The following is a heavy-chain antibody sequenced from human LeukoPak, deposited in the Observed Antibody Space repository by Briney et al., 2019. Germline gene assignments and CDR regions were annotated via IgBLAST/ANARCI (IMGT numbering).Heavy chain of an antibody. D-gene: IGHD4-11*01. CDR1: GGSVSSSSYY. CDR3: ARVSNYGDYYYGMDV. V-gene: IGHV4-39*01. Sequence: SETLSLTCSVSGGSVSSSSYYWGWVRQPPGKGLEWIGSIYYSGSTYYNPSLKSRVTISVDTSKNQFSLKLSSVTAADTAVYYCARVSNYGDYYYGMDVWGQGTTVTVSS. J-gene: IGHJ6*02. CDR2: IYYSGST.